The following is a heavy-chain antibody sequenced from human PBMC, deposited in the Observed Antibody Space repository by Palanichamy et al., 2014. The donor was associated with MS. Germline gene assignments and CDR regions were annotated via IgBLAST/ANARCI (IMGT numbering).Heavy chain of an antibody. CDR1: GFTFSSYA. D-gene: IGHD6-19*01. J-gene: IGHJ4*02. V-gene: IGHV3-23*01. Sequence: EVQRVGGLGEGLVQPGGSLRLSCAASGFTFSSYAMSWVRQAPGKGLEWVSAISGSGGSTYYADSVKGRFTISRGNSKNTLYLQMNSLRAEDTAVYYCAKDMYSSGWCHDYWGQGTLVTVSS. CDR3: AKDMYSSGWCHDY. CDR2: ISGSGGST.